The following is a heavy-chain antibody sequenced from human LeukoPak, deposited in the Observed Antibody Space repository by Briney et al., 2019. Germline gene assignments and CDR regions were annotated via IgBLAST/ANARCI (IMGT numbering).Heavy chain of an antibody. J-gene: IGHJ5*02. V-gene: IGHV3-7*01. CDR3: ARGHSTSPNWFDP. D-gene: IGHD6-6*01. CDR2: IKQDGSEK. Sequence: GGSLRLSCAGSGFTFSNYWMSWVRQAPGKGPEWVANIKQDGSEKYYVDSVKGRFTISRDNAKNSLYLQMNSLRAEDTALYYCARGHSTSPNWFDPWGQGTLVTVSS. CDR1: GFTFSNYW.